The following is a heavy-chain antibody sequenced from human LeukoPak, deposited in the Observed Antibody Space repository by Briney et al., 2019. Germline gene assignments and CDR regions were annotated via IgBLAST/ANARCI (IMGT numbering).Heavy chain of an antibody. CDR1: GFTFSSYA. J-gene: IGHJ4*02. V-gene: IGHV3-64*01. CDR3: ARSYYYGSGSYCNY. D-gene: IGHD3-10*01. CDR2: ISSNGGST. Sequence: GGSLRLPCAASGFTFSSYAMHWVRQAPGKGLEYVSAISSNGGSTYYANSVKGRFTISRDNSKNTLYLQMGSLRAEDMAVYYCARSYYYGSGSYCNYWGQGTLVTVSS.